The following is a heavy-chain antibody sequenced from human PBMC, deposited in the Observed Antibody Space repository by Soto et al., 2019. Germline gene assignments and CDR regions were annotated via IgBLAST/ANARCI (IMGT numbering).Heavy chain of an antibody. J-gene: IGHJ3*02. CDR2: IYFSEST. Sequence: PSETLSLTCNVSGASISSGDYYWSWIRQPPGKGLEWIGYIYFSESTSYNPSLKSRVTISGDKSKNQFSLKVTSVTAADTAVYYCGIVEMLTSGGITGPNDAFDSWRQVKMV. CDR3: GIVEMLTSGGITGPNDAFDS. CDR1: GASISSGDYY. V-gene: IGHV4-30-4*01. D-gene: IGHD3-16*01.